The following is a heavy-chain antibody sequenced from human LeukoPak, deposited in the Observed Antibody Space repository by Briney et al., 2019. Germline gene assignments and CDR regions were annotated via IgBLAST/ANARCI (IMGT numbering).Heavy chain of an antibody. CDR1: GFTFSNYA. V-gene: IGHV3-23*01. Sequence: GGSLRLSCAASGFTFSNYAMTWVRQAPGKGLEWVSAIGSRGDDSKYATSVKGRFTISRDNSKNTLYLRMNGLRVEDTATYYCAKDWRADYWGQGTLVTVSS. CDR3: AKDWRADY. CDR2: IGSRGDDS. J-gene: IGHJ4*02.